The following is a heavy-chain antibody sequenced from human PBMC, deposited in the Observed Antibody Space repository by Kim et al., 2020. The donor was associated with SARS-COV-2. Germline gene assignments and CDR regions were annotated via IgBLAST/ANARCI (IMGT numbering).Heavy chain of an antibody. CDR1: GGTFSSYA. CDR2: IIPIFGTA. D-gene: IGHD5-12*01. J-gene: IGHJ4*02. Sequence: SVKVSCKASGGTFSSYAISWVRQAPGQGLEWMGGIIPIFGTANYAQKFQGRVTITADESTSTAYMELSSLRSEDTAVYYCARGALYSGTFDYWGQGTLVTVSS. V-gene: IGHV1-69*13. CDR3: ARGALYSGTFDY.